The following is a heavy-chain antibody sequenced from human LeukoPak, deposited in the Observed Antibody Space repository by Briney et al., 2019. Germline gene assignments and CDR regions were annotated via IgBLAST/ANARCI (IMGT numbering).Heavy chain of an antibody. CDR1: GFTFSKYW. D-gene: IGHD6-19*01. CDR2: INIDGTVT. Sequence: GGSLRLSCAASGFTFSKYWMLWVRQAPGKGLESVSRINIDGTVTTYADSVKGRFTVSRDNADNTMFLQMNSVRDEDTAVYYCATKQWLAPPPDSWGQGTPVTVSS. V-gene: IGHV3-74*01. CDR3: ATKQWLAPPPDS. J-gene: IGHJ4*02.